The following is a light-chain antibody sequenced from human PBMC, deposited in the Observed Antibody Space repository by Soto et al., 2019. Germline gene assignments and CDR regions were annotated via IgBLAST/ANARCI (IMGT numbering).Light chain of an antibody. CDR2: DVN. Sequence: QSALTQPASLSGSPGQSITISCIGTSSDIGAYNYVSWYQNHPGKAPKLMIYDVNNRPSGVSNRFSGSKSGNTASLTISGLQADDEADYYCSSYTGSNTLVVFGGGTKLTVL. V-gene: IGLV2-14*03. CDR3: SSYTGSNTLVV. CDR1: SSDIGAYNY. J-gene: IGLJ3*02.